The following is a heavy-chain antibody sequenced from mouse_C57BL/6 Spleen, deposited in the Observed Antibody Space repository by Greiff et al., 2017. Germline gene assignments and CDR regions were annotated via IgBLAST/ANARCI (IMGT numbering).Heavy chain of an antibody. D-gene: IGHD1-1*01. V-gene: IGHV1-69*01. J-gene: IGHJ2*01. CDR1: GYTFTSYW. CDR3: ARRNYGSSPFDY. CDR2: IDPSDSNT. Sequence: QVQLQQPGAELVMPGASVKLSCKASGYTFTSYWMHWVKQRPGQGLEWIGEIDPSDSNTNSNQKFKGKSTLPVDKSSSTAYMQLSSLTYEDSAVYYGARRNYGSSPFDYWGQGTTLTVSS.